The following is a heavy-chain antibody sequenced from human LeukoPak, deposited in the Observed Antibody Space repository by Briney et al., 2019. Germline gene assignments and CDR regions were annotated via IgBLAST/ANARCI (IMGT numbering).Heavy chain of an antibody. J-gene: IGHJ6*02. CDR2: ISSSSSYI. D-gene: IGHD1-26*01. Sequence: PGGTLRLSCAASGFTFSIYGMNWVRQAPGKGLEWVSSISSSSSYIYYADSVKGRSTISRDNARHSVYLQMNSLRAEDRAVYYCARDPAARSGNYSYHGMDVWGLGTTVTVSS. V-gene: IGHV3-21*01. CDR1: GFTFSIYG. CDR3: ARDPAARSGNYSYHGMDV.